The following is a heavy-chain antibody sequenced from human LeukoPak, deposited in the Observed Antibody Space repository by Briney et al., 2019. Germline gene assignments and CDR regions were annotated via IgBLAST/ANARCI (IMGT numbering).Heavy chain of an antibody. D-gene: IGHD3-16*02. J-gene: IGHJ5*02. V-gene: IGHV4-34*01. CDR1: GGSFSGYY. CDR2: INHSGST. CDR3: ARGGYYDYVWGSYRYNWFDP. Sequence: SETLSLTCAVYGGSFSGYYWSWIRQPPGKGLEWIGEINHSGSTNYNPSLKSRVTISVDTSKNQFSLKLSSVTAADTAVYYCARGGYYDYVWGSYRYNWFDPWGQGTLVTVSS.